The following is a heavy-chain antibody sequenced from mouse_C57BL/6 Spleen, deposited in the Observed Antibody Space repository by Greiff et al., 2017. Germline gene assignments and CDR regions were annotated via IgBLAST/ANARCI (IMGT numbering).Heavy chain of an antibody. J-gene: IGHJ4*01. CDR3: ARGEDYGSSSRDAMDY. CDR1: GYSITSGYY. Sequence: ESGPGLVKPSQSLSLTCSVTGYSITSGYYWNWIRQFPGNKLEWMGYISYDGSNNYNPSLKNRISITRDTPKNQFFLKLKSVTTEDTATYYCARGEDYGSSSRDAMDYWGQGTSVTVSS. CDR2: ISYDGSN. V-gene: IGHV3-6*01. D-gene: IGHD1-1*01.